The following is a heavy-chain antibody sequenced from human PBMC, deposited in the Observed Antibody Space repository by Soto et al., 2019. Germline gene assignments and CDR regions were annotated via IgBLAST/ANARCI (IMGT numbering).Heavy chain of an antibody. D-gene: IGHD3-22*01. CDR2: IRSKTNSYAT. CDR3: TRDPRNYYDSIGSANWFDP. J-gene: IGHJ5*02. CDR1: GFTFSGSA. V-gene: IGHV3-73*01. Sequence: GGSLRLSCAASGFTFSGSAMHWVRQASGKGLEWVGRIRSKTNSYATAYAASVKGRFTISRDDSKDTAYLQMNSLKTEDAAVYYCTRDPRNYYDSIGSANWFDPWGQGTLVTVSS.